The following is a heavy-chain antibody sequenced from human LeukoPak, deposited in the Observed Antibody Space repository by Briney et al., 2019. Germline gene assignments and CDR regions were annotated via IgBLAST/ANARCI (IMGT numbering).Heavy chain of an antibody. D-gene: IGHD1-26*01. CDR3: ARHRSGSYRGPIYYYYYYYMDV. J-gene: IGHJ6*03. CDR1: GGSFSGYS. CDR2: FNHSGST. Sequence: SETLSLTCAVYGGSFSGYSWTWIRQPPGKGLEWIGEFNHSGSTNYNPSLKSRVTISVDTSKNQFSLKLSSVTAADTAVYYCARHRSGSYRGPIYYYYYYYMDVWGKGTTVTISS. V-gene: IGHV4-34*01.